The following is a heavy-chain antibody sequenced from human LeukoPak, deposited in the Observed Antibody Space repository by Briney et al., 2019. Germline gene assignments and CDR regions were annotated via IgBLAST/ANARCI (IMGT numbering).Heavy chain of an antibody. CDR3: AKASGYSFGHFDY. V-gene: IGHV3-7*03. CDR2: IREDGSDK. CDR1: GFTFRGYW. D-gene: IGHD5-18*01. Sequence: PGGSLRLSCEASGFTFRGYWMTWIRQAPGKGLEWVASIREDGSDKYYVESAKGRFTISRDNAKNSLYLQMNNLRPGDTVLYYCAKASGYSFGHFDYWGQGTLVTVSS. J-gene: IGHJ4*02.